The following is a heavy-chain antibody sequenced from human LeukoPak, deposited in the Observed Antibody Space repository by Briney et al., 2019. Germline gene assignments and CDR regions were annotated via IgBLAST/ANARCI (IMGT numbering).Heavy chain of an antibody. V-gene: IGHV3-30*04. D-gene: IGHD3-10*01. CDR3: ARDGGFSGIDY. CDR1: GYTFTSYA. CDR2: ISYDGSNK. Sequence: SCKASGYTFTSYAMHWVRQAPGKGLEWVAVISYDGSNKYYADSVKGRFTISRDNSKNTLYLQMNSLRAEDTAVYYCARDGGFSGIDYWGQGTLVTVSS. J-gene: IGHJ4*02.